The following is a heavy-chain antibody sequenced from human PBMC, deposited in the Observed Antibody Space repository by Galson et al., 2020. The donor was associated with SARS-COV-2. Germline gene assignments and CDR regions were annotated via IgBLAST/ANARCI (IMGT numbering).Heavy chain of an antibody. CDR1: GDSVSGYY. Sequence: SETLSLTCTVSGDSVSGYYWSWIRQPPGKTLQWVGYIHYRGTTSYNPSLRDRLSLSVDTSKNQFSLILRSVTPTDTAMYYCVRTVPQGSGDHWGQGILVTVSS. D-gene: IGHD6-25*01. CDR2: IHYRGTT. J-gene: IGHJ4*02. CDR3: VRTVPQGSGDH. V-gene: IGHV4-59*02.